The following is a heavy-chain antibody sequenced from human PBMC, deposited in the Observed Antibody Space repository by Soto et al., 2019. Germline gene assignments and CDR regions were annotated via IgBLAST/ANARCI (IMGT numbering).Heavy chain of an antibody. CDR1: GYSFTSYW. J-gene: IGHJ6*02. D-gene: IGHD2-2*01. V-gene: IGHV5-51*01. CDR2: IYPGDSDT. Sequence: GESLKISCKGSGYSFTSYWIGWVRQMPGKGLEWMGIIYPGDSDTRYSPSFQGQVTISADKSISTAYLQWSSLKASDTAVYYCARFRGPSKDYYYGMDVWGQGTTVTVSS. CDR3: ARFRGPSKDYYYGMDV.